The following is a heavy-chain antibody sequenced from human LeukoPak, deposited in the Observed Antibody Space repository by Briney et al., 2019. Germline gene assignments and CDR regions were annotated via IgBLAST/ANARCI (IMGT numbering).Heavy chain of an antibody. Sequence: MAGGSLRLSCAASGFTFSSQSMNWVRQAPGKGLEWVSSISSSSNYIYYADSLKGRFTISRDNAKNSLYLQMSSLRAEDTAVYYCARRYCSSASCLFDYWGQGTLVTVSS. V-gene: IGHV3-21*01. CDR1: GFTFSSQS. CDR2: ISSSSNYI. CDR3: ARRYCSSASCLFDY. D-gene: IGHD2-2*01. J-gene: IGHJ4*02.